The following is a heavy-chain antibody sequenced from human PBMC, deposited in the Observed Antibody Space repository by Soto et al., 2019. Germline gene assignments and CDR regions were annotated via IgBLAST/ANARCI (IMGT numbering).Heavy chain of an antibody. CDR3: AKGSYSPQYDILRSGAFDI. J-gene: IGHJ3*02. D-gene: IGHD3-9*01. V-gene: IGHV3-23*01. CDR1: GFTFASYA. Sequence: PGGSLRLSCAASGFTFASYAMSWVRQAPGKGLEWVSAISGSGGSTYYADSVRGRFTISRDNSKNTLYLQMNSLRAEDTAVYYCAKGSYSPQYDILRSGAFDIWGQGTMVTVSS. CDR2: ISGSGGST.